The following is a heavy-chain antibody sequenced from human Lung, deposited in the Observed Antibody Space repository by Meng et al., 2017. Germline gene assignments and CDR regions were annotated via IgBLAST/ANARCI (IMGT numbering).Heavy chain of an antibody. Sequence: QVQLHQWGAGLLKPSETLFLTCAVYGGAFRDYYWSWFRQTPGKGLEWIGDINDRGISNSNPSLKSRVTMSVDTTKKQFSLTLNSVTAADTAVYYCARGWLLSPPFYFDFWGRGVLVTVSS. J-gene: IGHJ4*02. CDR1: GGAFRDYY. CDR2: INDRGIS. V-gene: IGHV4-34*01. CDR3: ARGWLLSPPFYFDF. D-gene: IGHD4-23*01.